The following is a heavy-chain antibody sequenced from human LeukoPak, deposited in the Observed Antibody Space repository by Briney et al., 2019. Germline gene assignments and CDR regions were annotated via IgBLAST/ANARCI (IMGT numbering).Heavy chain of an antibody. J-gene: IGHJ6*02. CDR2: IIPIFGTA. Sequence: ASVKVSCKASGYTFTSYGISWVRQAPGQGLEWMGGIIPIFGTANYAQKFQGRVTITADESTSTAYMELSSLRSEDTAVYYCARAHIVAYDYYYGMDVWGQGTTVTVSS. D-gene: IGHD5-12*01. CDR3: ARAHIVAYDYYYGMDV. V-gene: IGHV1-69*13. CDR1: GYTFTSYG.